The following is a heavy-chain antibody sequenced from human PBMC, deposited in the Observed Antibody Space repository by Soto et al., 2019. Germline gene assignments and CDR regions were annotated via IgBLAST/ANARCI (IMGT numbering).Heavy chain of an antibody. J-gene: IGHJ4*02. Sequence: SETLSLTCTVSGGSISSYYWSWIRQPPGKGLEWIGYIYYSGSTNYNPSLKSRVTISVDTSKNQFSLKLSSVTAADTAVYYCARDRQQLENDFDYWGQGTLVTVSS. V-gene: IGHV4-59*01. CDR1: GGSISSYY. CDR2: IYYSGST. CDR3: ARDRQQLENDFDY. D-gene: IGHD6-13*01.